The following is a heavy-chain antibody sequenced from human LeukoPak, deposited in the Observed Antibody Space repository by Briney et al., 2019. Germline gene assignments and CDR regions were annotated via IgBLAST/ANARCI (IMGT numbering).Heavy chain of an antibody. Sequence: ASVKVSCKASGYTFTSYAIHWVRQAPGQRLEWMGWINAGNGNTKYSQKFQGRVTITRDTSASTAYMELSSLRSEDTAVHYCAREGRYGDYSSYWGQGTLVTVSS. J-gene: IGHJ4*02. D-gene: IGHD4-17*01. CDR3: AREGRYGDYSSY. V-gene: IGHV1-3*01. CDR1: GYTFTSYA. CDR2: INAGNGNT.